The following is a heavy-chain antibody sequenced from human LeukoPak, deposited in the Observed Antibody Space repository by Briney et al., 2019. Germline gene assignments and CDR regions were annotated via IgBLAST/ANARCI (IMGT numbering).Heavy chain of an antibody. CDR3: VNPYRTTPGDSWFDP. CDR2: ISGSGALT. D-gene: IGHD3-16*01. CDR1: GIPFSSYA. V-gene: IGHV3-23*01. J-gene: IGHJ5*02. Sequence: PGGSLRLSCAASGIPFSSYAMSWVSQTPGKGLEWVSSISGSGALTYYADSVKGRFTISRDNSRNTLYLEMNSLKAEDTAIYYCVNPYRTTPGDSWFDPWGQGTLVTVSS.